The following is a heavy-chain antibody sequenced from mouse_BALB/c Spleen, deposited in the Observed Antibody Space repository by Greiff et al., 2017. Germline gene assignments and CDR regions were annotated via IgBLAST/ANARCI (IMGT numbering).Heavy chain of an antibody. D-gene: IGHD1-3*01. V-gene: IGHV1S81*02. Sequence: QVQLQQPGAELVKPGASVKLSCKASGYTFTNYWMHWVKQRPGQGLEWIGEINPRNGRTNYNEKFKGKATLTVDKSSSTAYMQLSSLTSEDSAVYSCALNFYFDYWGQGTTLTVSS. CDR3: ALNFYFDY. J-gene: IGHJ2*01. CDR2: INPRNGRT. CDR1: GYTFTNYW.